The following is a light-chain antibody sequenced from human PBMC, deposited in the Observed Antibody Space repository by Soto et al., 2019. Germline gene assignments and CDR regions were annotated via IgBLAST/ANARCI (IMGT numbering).Light chain of an antibody. CDR1: SIGSKS. J-gene: IGLJ2*01. CDR3: QVWDSSSDHVV. V-gene: IGLV3-21*04. Sequence: SYELTQPPSVSVAQGRTASITCGGNSIGSKSVHWYRQKPGQAPVLVIYYDSDRPSGIPERLSGSNSANTATLTINRVEAGDEADYYCQVWDSSSDHVVFGGGTNLTVL. CDR2: YDS.